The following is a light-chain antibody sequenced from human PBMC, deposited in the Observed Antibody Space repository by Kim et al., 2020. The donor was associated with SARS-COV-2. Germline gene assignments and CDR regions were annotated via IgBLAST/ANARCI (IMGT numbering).Light chain of an antibody. CDR3: QQYGSSPPCT. V-gene: IGKV3-20*01. J-gene: IGKJ2*02. CDR1: QSVSSSY. CDR2: GAS. Sequence: SPGKSATLSCRASQSVSSSYLAWYQQRPGKDPRLLIYGASSRATGIPDRFSGSGSGTDFTLTISRLEPEDFAVYYCQQYGSSPPCTFGQGTKLEI.